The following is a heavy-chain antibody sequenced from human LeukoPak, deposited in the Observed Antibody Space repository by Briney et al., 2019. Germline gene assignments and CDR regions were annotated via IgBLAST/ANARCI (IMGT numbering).Heavy chain of an antibody. CDR3: ARERRWAEAGIPNYYMDV. D-gene: IGHD6-13*01. CDR1: GGSFSGYY. CDR2: INHSGST. J-gene: IGHJ6*03. V-gene: IGHV4-34*01. Sequence: SETLSLTCAVYGGSFSGYYWSWIRQPPGKGLEWIGEINHSGSTNYNPSLKSRVTISVDTSKNQFSLKLSSVTAADTAVYYCARERRWAEAGIPNYYMDVWGKGTTVTVSS.